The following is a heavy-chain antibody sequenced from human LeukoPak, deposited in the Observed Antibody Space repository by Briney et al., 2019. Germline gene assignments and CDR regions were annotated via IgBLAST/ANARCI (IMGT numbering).Heavy chain of an antibody. Sequence: GASVKVSCKASGYTFTRYAMNWVRQAPGQGLEWMGWISTYNGKTNYAQKFQGRVTMTRDTSTSTAYMELTSLRSDDTAVYFCAGWFGELLPGQTYYYQYALGVWGQGTTVTVSS. J-gene: IGHJ6*02. V-gene: IGHV1-18*01. D-gene: IGHD3-10*01. CDR3: AGWFGELLPGQTYYYQYALGV. CDR1: GYTFTRYA. CDR2: ISTYNGKT.